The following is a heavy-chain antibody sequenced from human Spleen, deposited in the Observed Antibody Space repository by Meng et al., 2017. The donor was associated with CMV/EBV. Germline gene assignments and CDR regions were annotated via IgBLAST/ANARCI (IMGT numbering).Heavy chain of an antibody. CDR2: ISDSGAAT. CDR3: ARDSGYGGTPGWFDS. Sequence: GESLKISCTASGFTFTKFVMSWVRQAPGKGLEWVASISDSGAATYYADSVKGRFTISRVNSKNTLYLLMNSLRAEDTARYYCARDSGYGGTPGWFDSWGQGTLVTVSS. V-gene: IGHV3-23*01. J-gene: IGHJ5*01. CDR1: GFTFTKFV. D-gene: IGHD5-12*01.